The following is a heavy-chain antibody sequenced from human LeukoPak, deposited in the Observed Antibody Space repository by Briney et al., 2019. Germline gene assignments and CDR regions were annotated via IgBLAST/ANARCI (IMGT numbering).Heavy chain of an antibody. CDR3: AQKGSTDAFDI. J-gene: IGHJ3*02. CDR1: GGTFSSYA. V-gene: IGHV1-69*06. Sequence: ASVKVSCKASGGTFSSYAISWVRQAPGQGLEWMGGIIPIFGTANYAQKFQGRVTITADKSTSTAYVELSSLRSEDTAVYYCAQKGSTDAFDIWGQGTMVTVSS. CDR2: IIPIFGTA. D-gene: IGHD6-6*01.